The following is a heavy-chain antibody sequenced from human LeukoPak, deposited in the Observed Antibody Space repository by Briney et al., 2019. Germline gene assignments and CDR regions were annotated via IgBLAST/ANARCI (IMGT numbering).Heavy chain of an antibody. CDR3: ARDPTVTTLGAFDI. J-gene: IGHJ3*02. CDR1: GGSISSYY. CDR2: IYYSGST. V-gene: IGHV4-59*01. D-gene: IGHD4-17*01. Sequence: DPSETLSLTCTVSGGSISSYYWSWIRQPPGKGLEWIGYIYYSGSTNYNPSLKSRVTISVDTSKNQFSLKLSSVTAADTAVYYCARDPTVTTLGAFDIWGQGTMVTVSS.